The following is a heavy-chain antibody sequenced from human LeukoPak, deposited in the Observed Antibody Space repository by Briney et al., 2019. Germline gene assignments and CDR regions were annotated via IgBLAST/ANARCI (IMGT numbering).Heavy chain of an antibody. CDR1: GGSISSDDYY. Sequence: PSETLSLTCTVSGGSISSDDYYWSWIRQPPGKGLEWIGYIYYSGSTHYNPSLKSRITISVDTSKNQFSLKLSSVTAADTAVYYCASYYGSGSYPLFNYWGQGTLVTVSS. D-gene: IGHD3-10*01. CDR3: ASYYGSGSYPLFNY. J-gene: IGHJ4*02. V-gene: IGHV4-30-4*01. CDR2: IYYSGST.